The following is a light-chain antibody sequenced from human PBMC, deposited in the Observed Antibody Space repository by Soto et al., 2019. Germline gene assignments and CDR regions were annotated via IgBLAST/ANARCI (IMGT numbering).Light chain of an antibody. Sequence: EIVLKQSPGAVSLSPGERATHSCRASQSVSNNYLAWYQQKPGQAPRLLIYGASNRATGIPDRFSGSGSGTDFTLTISRLEPEDFAVYYCQQYGSSGTFGQGTKVDIK. J-gene: IGKJ1*01. CDR2: GAS. CDR1: QSVSNNY. CDR3: QQYGSSGT. V-gene: IGKV3-20*01.